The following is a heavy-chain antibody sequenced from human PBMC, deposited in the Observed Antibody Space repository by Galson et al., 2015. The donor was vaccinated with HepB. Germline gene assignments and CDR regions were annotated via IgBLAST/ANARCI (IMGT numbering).Heavy chain of an antibody. CDR1: GGSISSYY. CDR3: ARAIAAAGPNIFDY. CDR2: IYYSGST. V-gene: IGHV4-59*01. Sequence: SEPLSLTCTVSGGSISSYYWSWIRQPPGKGLEWIGYIYYSGSTNYNPSLKSRVTISVDTSKNQFSLKLSSVTAADTAVYYCARAIAAAGPNIFDYWGQGTLVTVSS. D-gene: IGHD6-13*01. J-gene: IGHJ4*02.